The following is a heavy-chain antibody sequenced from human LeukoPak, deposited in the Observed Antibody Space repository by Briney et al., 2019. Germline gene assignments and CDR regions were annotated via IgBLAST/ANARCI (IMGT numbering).Heavy chain of an antibody. J-gene: IGHJ4*02. D-gene: IGHD3-10*01. CDR1: GFTFSSYG. CDR3: AKRGGRLLWFGESSKYYFDY. Sequence: PGGSLRLSCAASGFTFSSYGMYWVRQAPGKGLEWVAFIRYDGSNKYYADSVKGRFTISRDNSKNTLYLQMNSLRAEDTAVYYCAKRGGRLLWFGESSKYYFDYWGQGTPVTVSS. CDR2: IRYDGSNK. V-gene: IGHV3-30*02.